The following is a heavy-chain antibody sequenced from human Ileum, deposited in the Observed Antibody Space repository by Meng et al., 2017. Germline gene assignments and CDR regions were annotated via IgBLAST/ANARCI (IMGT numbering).Heavy chain of an antibody. J-gene: IGHJ4*02. CDR1: GYTFTSYT. V-gene: IGHV1-3*01. Sequence: QVQLVQSGAEVKKPGASGKVSCKASGYTFTSYTMHWGRQAPGQRLEWMGWINAANGNTKYSQKFQGRVTITGDTSASTASMELNSLRSEDTAIYFCAREINRGSSWFDYWGQGTLVTVSS. CDR2: INAANGNT. CDR3: AREINRGSSWFDY. D-gene: IGHD6-13*01.